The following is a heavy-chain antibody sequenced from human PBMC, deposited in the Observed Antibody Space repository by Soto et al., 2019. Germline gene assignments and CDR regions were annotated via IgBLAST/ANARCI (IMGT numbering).Heavy chain of an antibody. J-gene: IGHJ4*02. CDR2: ISGTGDSS. CDR1: GFTFGSYA. Sequence: EVQLLESGGGLVQPGGSLRLSCAASGFTFGSYAMSSVRQAPGKGLEWVSLISGTGDSSEYANSVKGRFTISRDYSKTTVFLQMNSLRAEDTAVYFCAKDNGNYGSGSFSHWGQGTLVTVSS. D-gene: IGHD3-10*01. CDR3: AKDNGNYGSGSFSH. V-gene: IGHV3-23*01.